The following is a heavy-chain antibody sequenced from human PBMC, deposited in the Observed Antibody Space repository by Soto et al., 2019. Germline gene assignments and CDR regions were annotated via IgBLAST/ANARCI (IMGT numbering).Heavy chain of an antibody. D-gene: IGHD3-10*01. CDR2: INAGNGNT. J-gene: IGHJ5*02. Sequence: ASVKVSFKASGYTFTSYAMHWLRHAPGQSLEWMGWINAGNGNTKYSQKFQGRVTITRDTSASTAYMELSSLRSEDTAVYYCARLTMVRGVPSNWFDPWGQGTLVTVSS. CDR1: GYTFTSYA. CDR3: ARLTMVRGVPSNWFDP. V-gene: IGHV1-3*01.